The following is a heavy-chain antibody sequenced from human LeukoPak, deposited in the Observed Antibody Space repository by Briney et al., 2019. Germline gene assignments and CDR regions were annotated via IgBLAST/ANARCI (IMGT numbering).Heavy chain of an antibody. V-gene: IGHV4-34*01. Sequence: PSETLSLTCAVYGGSFSGCYWSWIRQPPGKGLEWIGEINHSGSTNYNPSLKSRVTISVDKSKNQFSLKLSSVTAADTAVYYCAREGGTANWFDPWGQGTLATVSS. CDR1: GGSFSGCY. D-gene: IGHD1-1*01. CDR2: INHSGST. CDR3: AREGGTANWFDP. J-gene: IGHJ5*02.